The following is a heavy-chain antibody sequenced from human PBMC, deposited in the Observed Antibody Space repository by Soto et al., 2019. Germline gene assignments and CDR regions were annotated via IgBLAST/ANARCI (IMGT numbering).Heavy chain of an antibody. CDR1: GGSFSGYY. V-gene: IGHV4-34*01. CDR3: ARSNSGWNGGYYYYYGMDV. J-gene: IGHJ6*02. D-gene: IGHD6-19*01. Sequence: QVQLQQWGAGLLKPSETLSLTCAVYGGSFSGYYWSWIRQPPGKGLEWIGEINHSGSTNYNPSLKSRVTISVDTSKNQFSLKLSSVTAADTAVYYCARSNSGWNGGYYYYYGMDVWGQGTTVTVSS. CDR2: INHSGST.